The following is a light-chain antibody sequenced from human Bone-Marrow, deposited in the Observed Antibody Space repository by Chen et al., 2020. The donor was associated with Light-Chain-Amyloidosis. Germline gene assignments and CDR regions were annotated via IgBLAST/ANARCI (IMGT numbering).Light chain of an antibody. J-gene: IGLJ2*01. CDR2: DVS. CDR3: SSYTSSSTLV. V-gene: IGLV2-14*03. CDR1: SSDVGVYNY. Sequence: QSALTPPASVSGSPGQSITISCTGTSSDVGVYNYVSWYQQHPGKAPKLMIYDVSNRPSGVSNPFSGSKSGNTASLTISGLQAEDEADYYCSSYTSSSTLVFGGGTKLTVL.